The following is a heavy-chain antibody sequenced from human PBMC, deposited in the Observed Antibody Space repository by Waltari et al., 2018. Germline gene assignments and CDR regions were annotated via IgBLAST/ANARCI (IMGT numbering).Heavy chain of an antibody. D-gene: IGHD1-1*01. CDR1: GGPSSACG. V-gene: IGHV1-69*01. J-gene: IGHJ6*02. CDR3: VRDTSTMTQQPNGMDV. CDR2: IVPVFGTT. Sequence: QVHLVQPGAEVKKPGSSVKVSSKPPGGPSSACGHAWVRLAPGQGLDWMGGIVPVFGTTNYAQKFEGRVTITADESTSTVYMELSSLRSEDTAVYYCVRDTSTMTQQPNGMDVWGQGTTVTVAS.